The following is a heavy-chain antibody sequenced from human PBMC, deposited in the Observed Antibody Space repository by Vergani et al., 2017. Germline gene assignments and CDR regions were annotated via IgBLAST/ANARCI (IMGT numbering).Heavy chain of an antibody. CDR3: ARAEAEMARTTAY. CDR1: GGTFSSYA. D-gene: IGHD5-24*01. V-gene: IGHV1-69*01. Sequence: QVQLVQSGAEVKKPGSSVKVSCKASGGTFSSYAISCVRQAPGKGLEWMGGIIPSFGTANYAQKFQGRVTITADESTSTADMELSSLRSADTAVYYCARAEAEMARTTAYWGQGTLVTVSS. J-gene: IGHJ4*02. CDR2: IIPSFGTA.